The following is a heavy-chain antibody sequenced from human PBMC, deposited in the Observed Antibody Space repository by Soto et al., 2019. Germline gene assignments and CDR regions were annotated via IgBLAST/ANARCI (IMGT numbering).Heavy chain of an antibody. CDR1: GGSISSSSYY. CDR3: GVVVPAAIGAWFDP. Sequence: SETLSLTCTVSGGSISSSSYYWGWIRQPPGKGLEWIGSIYYSGSTYYNPSLKSRVTISVDTSKNQFSLKLSSVTAADTAVYYCGVVVPAAIGAWFDPWGQGTLVTSPQ. D-gene: IGHD2-2*02. V-gene: IGHV4-39*01. J-gene: IGHJ5*02. CDR2: IYYSGST.